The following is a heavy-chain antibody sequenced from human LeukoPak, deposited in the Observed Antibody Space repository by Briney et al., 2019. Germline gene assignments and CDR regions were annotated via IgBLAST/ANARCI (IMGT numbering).Heavy chain of an antibody. Sequence: SETLSLTCAVYGGSFSGYYWSWIRQPPGKGLEWIGEINHSGSTYYNPSLKSRVTISVDTSKNQFSLKLSSVTAADTAVYYCARENSSGYFGDDYWGQGTLVTVSS. J-gene: IGHJ4*02. CDR3: ARENSSGYFGDDY. D-gene: IGHD3-22*01. V-gene: IGHV4-34*01. CDR1: GGSFSGYY. CDR2: INHSGST.